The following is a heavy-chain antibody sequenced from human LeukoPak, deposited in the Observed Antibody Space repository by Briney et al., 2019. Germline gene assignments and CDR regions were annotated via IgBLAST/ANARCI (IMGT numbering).Heavy chain of an antibody. CDR2: ISYDGSNK. J-gene: IGHJ6*02. Sequence: GGYLRLSCAASGFTFSSLGMHWVRQAPGKGLEWVAVISYDGSNKYYADSVKGRFTISRDNSKNTLYLQMNSLRAEDTAVYYCAKAPTSNQWLVYDYYYGMDVWGQGTTVTVSS. V-gene: IGHV3-30*18. CDR1: GFTFSSLG. D-gene: IGHD6-19*01. CDR3: AKAPTSNQWLVYDYYYGMDV.